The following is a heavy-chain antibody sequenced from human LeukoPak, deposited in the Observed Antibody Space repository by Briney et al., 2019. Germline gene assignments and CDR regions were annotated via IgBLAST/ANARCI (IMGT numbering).Heavy chain of an antibody. Sequence: QPGGSLRLSCSASGFTFSSYAMHWVREAPGEGLEYVSAFSSNGGSTYYADSVKGRFTISRDNSKNTLYLQMNSLRAEDTAAYHCAKGRNEDGDAALNYWGQGTLVTVSS. CDR2: FSSNGGST. D-gene: IGHD4-17*01. CDR1: GFTFSSYA. V-gene: IGHV3-64*04. J-gene: IGHJ4*02. CDR3: AKGRNEDGDAALNY.